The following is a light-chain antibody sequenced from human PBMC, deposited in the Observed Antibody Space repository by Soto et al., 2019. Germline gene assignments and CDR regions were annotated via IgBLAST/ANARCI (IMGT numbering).Light chain of an antibody. J-gene: IGLJ2*01. CDR2: QDS. Sequence: SSELTQPPSVSVSPGQTASITCSGDKLGDKYACWYQQKPGQSPVLVIYQDSKRPSGLPERFSGSNSGNTATLTISGTQAMDEADYYCQSWDSSTAVVFGGGTKVTVL. CDR1: KLGDKY. CDR3: QSWDSSTAVV. V-gene: IGLV3-1*01.